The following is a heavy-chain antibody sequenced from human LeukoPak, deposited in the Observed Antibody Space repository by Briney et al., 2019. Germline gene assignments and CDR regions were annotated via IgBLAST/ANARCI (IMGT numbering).Heavy chain of an antibody. J-gene: IGHJ4*02. CDR3: ARDLMGIAYRGAFYY. Sequence: ASVKVSCKASGYTFTGYYMHWVRQAPGQGLEWMGWINPNSGGTNYAQKFQGRVTMTRDTSISTAYMELSRLRSDDTAVYYCARDLMGIAYRGAFYYWGQGTLVTVSS. CDR1: GYTFTGYY. CDR2: INPNSGGT. D-gene: IGHD6-13*01. V-gene: IGHV1-2*02.